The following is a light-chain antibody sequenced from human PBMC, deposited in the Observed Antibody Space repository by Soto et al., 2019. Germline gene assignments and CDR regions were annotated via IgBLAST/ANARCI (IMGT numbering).Light chain of an antibody. CDR3: VLYMGSGIWV. J-gene: IGLJ3*02. CDR1: SGSVSTNNY. CDR2: STY. V-gene: IGLV8-61*01. Sequence: QAVVTQEPSFSVSPGATVTLTCGLSSGSVSTNNYPSWYQQTPGQAPRTLIYSTYTRSSGVPDRFSASILGNKAALTITGAQADDESDYYCVLYMGSGIWVFDGGTKVTVL.